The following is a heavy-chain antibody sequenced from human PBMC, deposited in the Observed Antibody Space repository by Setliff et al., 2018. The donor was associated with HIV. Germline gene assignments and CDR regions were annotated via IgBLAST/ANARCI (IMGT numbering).Heavy chain of an antibody. D-gene: IGHD3-10*01. CDR2: IYTSGST. CDR1: GGSISSGGFY. Sequence: KASETLSLTCTVTGGSISSGGFYWTWIRQHPGKGLEWIGYIYTSGSTDYNPSLKSRVTISVDTSKRQFSLKLSSVTAADTAVYYCARGLDYYGSGSYLPLGYWGQGTLVTVSS. V-gene: IGHV4-31*03. J-gene: IGHJ4*02. CDR3: ARGLDYYGSGSYLPLGY.